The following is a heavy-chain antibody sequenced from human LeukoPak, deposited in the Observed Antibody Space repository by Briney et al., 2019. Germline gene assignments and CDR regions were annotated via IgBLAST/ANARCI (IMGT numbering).Heavy chain of an antibody. V-gene: IGHV3-53*01. CDR2: IYSGGST. CDR1: GFTVSSNY. CDR3: ARGLGYSSSWYYFDY. D-gene: IGHD6-13*01. J-gene: IGHJ4*02. Sequence: PGGSLRLSCAASGFTVSSNYMSWVRQAPGKGLEWVSVIYSGGSTYYADSVKGRFTISRDNSKNTLYLQMNSLRAEDTAVYYCARGLGYSSSWYYFDYWGQGTLVTVSS.